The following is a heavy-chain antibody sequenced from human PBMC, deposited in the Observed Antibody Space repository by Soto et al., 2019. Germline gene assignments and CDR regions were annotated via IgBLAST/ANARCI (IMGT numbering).Heavy chain of an antibody. CDR1: GGTFSSYA. Sequence: ASVKVSCKASGGTFSSYAISWVRQAPGQGLEWMGGIIPIFGTANYAQKFQGRVTITADKSTSTAYMELSSLRSEDTAVYYCAREYSSSVGNWFDPWGQGTLVTVSS. CDR3: AREYSSSVGNWFDP. J-gene: IGHJ5*02. CDR2: IIPIFGTA. V-gene: IGHV1-69*06. D-gene: IGHD6-6*01.